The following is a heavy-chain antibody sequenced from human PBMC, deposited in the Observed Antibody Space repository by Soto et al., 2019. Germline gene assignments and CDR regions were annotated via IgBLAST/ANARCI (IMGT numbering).Heavy chain of an antibody. CDR2: IYDSGST. CDR1: SDSITNKY. Sequence: SETLSLTCTVSSDSITNKYWSWIRQPPGKGLEWIGYIYDSGSTNYNPSLKSRPTISVDPSKNQFSLRLDSVTTADTAVYYCARWTSDWYGDYWGQGILVTVSS. V-gene: IGHV4-59*01. CDR3: ARWTSDWYGDY. D-gene: IGHD6-19*01. J-gene: IGHJ4*02.